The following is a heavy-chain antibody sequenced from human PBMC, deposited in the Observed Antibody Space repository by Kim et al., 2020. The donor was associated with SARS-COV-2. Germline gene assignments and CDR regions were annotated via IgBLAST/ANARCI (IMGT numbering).Heavy chain of an antibody. Sequence: SVKGRFTISRDNAENSLYLQMYSLRAEDAAVYFCARAPWTAVTTSRYFDLWGRGTLVTVSS. D-gene: IGHD4-17*01. V-gene: IGHV3-11*01. CDR3: ARAPWTAVTTSRYFDL. J-gene: IGHJ2*01.